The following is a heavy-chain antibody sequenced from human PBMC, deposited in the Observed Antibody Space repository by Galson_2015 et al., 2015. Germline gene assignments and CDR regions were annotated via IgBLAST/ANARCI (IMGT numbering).Heavy chain of an antibody. CDR2: LSANGGNT. D-gene: IGHD6-19*01. CDR1: GFTFSIYA. V-gene: IGHV3-23*01. J-gene: IGHJ4*02. Sequence: SLRLSCAASGFTFSIYAMTWVRQTPGKGLEWVSALSANGGNTYYADSVKGRFTISRDNSKNTLFLQMNSLRAEDTAMYCCAKGRRIAVATTQFDYWGQGILVTVSS. CDR3: AKGRRIAVATTQFDY.